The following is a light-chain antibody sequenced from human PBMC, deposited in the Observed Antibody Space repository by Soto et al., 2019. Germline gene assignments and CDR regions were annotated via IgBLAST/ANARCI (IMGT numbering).Light chain of an antibody. CDR1: QSVSSNY. J-gene: IGKJ1*01. CDR2: GAS. Sequence: EIVLTQSPGTLSLSPGERATLSCRASQSVSSNYLAWHQQKPGQAPRLLIYGASSRATGIPDRFSGSGSGTDFTLTISRLEPEDFAVYYCQQQYGSSHWTFGQGTKVDIK. CDR3: QQQYGSSHWT. V-gene: IGKV3-20*01.